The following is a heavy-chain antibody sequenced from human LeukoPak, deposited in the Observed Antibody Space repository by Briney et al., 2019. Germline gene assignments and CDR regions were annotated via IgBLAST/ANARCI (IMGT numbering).Heavy chain of an antibody. Sequence: SETLSLTCTVSGYSISSGYYWGWIRQPPGKGLEWIGSIYHSGSTYYNSSLKTRVIISIDTSKNQFSLKLSSVTAADTAVYYCARVSLYSSGSSPLDYWGQGTLVTVSS. CDR1: GYSISSGYY. J-gene: IGHJ4*02. CDR3: ARVSLYSSGSSPLDY. CDR2: IYHSGST. D-gene: IGHD6-19*01. V-gene: IGHV4-38-2*02.